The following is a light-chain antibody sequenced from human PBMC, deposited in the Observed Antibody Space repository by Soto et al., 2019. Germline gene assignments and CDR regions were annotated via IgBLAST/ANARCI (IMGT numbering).Light chain of an antibody. CDR1: QDISNF. CDR2: GAS. CDR3: QPYYSYPPP. V-gene: IGKV1-16*02. Sequence: DIQMTQSPSSLSASVGDRVTITCRASQDISNFLAWFHQAPGKSPKSLIYGASSLQSGVPSKFSGSGSGTEFTLFISSLQPEYFRTYSCQPYYSYPPPSGRGTKV. J-gene: IGKJ4*01.